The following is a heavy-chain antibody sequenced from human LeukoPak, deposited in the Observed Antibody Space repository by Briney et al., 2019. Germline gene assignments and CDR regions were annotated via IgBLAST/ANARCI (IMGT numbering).Heavy chain of an antibody. J-gene: IGHJ3*02. V-gene: IGHV4-39*01. CDR3: ASHRAFYDILTGYYSDAFDI. Sequence: SETLSLTRTVSGGSISSSSYYWGWIRQPPGKGLEWIGSIYYSGSTYYNPSLKSRVTISVYTSKTQFSLKLSSVTAADTAVYYCASHRAFYDILTGYYSDAFDIWGQGTMVTVSS. D-gene: IGHD3-9*01. CDR2: IYYSGST. CDR1: GGSISSSSYY.